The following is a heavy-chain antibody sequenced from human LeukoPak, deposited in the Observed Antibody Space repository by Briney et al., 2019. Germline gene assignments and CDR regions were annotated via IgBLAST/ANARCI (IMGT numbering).Heavy chain of an antibody. V-gene: IGHV3-23*01. D-gene: IGHD6-13*01. CDR2: ISGSGGST. CDR3: AKEGSSFGAGDQDYYYYYMDV. J-gene: IGHJ6*03. CDR1: GFTFSSYA. Sequence: GGSLRLSCAASGFTFSSYAMSWVRQAPGKGLEWVSAISGSGGSTYYADSVKGRFTISRDNSKNTLYLQMNSLRAEDTAVYYCAKEGSSFGAGDQDYYYYYMDVWSKGTTVTVSS.